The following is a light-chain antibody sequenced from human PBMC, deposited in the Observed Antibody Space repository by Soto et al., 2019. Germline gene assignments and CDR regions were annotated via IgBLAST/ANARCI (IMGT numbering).Light chain of an antibody. J-gene: IGKJ2*01. V-gene: IGKV1-9*01. CDR1: QGISSY. Sequence: DIQLTQSPSFLSASVGDRVTITCRASQGISSYLAWYQQKPGKDPKLLIYASSTLQSGVPSRFSGSGSWTEFTLTISSLQPEDFATYYCQQLNSYTTFGQGTKLEIK. CDR3: QQLNSYTT. CDR2: ASS.